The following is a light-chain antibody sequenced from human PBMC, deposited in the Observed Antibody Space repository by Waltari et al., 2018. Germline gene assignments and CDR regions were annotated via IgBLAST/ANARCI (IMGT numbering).Light chain of an antibody. CDR1: SSDVGGSRS. V-gene: IGLV2-14*01. CDR3: GSYSTNTLPWI. CDR2: DVF. J-gene: IGLJ2*01. Sequence: QSALIQPASVSGSPGQSITISCSGSSSDVGGSRSVSWYQQPPGKGSKLIIFDVFNRPSGVSLRFSGSKSGSTASLTISDLQTEDEADYYCGSYSTNTLPWIFGGGTKVTVL.